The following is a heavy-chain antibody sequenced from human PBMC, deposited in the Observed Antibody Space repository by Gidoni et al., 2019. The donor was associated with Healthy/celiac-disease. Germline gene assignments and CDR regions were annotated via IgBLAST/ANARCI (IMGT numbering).Heavy chain of an antibody. CDR2: ISSSGST. CDR1: GGSIRRSSYY. J-gene: IGHJ6*02. Sequence: THSNVCTVPGGSIRRSSYYWGWIRQPPGKGLELIGGISSSGSTYYNPSLKSRVTISVDTSKNQFSLKLSSVTAADTAVYYCARVIAAAGTGGLDYYYGMDVWGQGTTVTVSS. V-gene: IGHV4-39*07. CDR3: ARVIAAAGTGGLDYYYGMDV. D-gene: IGHD6-13*01.